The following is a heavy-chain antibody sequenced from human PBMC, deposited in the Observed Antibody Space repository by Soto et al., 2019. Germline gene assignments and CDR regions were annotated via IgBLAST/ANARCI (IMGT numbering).Heavy chain of an antibody. J-gene: IGHJ5*02. Sequence: PSQTLSLTCAISGDSVSSCSAAWNWIRQAPSGGLEWLGRTYYRSRFFSDYAESVKNRIIINPDTSKNQFSLQLKSVTPEDTAVYYCVRDRYSSSGWFDPWGQGTPVTVSS. D-gene: IGHD3-10*01. CDR2: TYYRSRFFS. CDR1: GDSVSSCSAA. V-gene: IGHV6-1*01. CDR3: VRDRYSSSGWFDP.